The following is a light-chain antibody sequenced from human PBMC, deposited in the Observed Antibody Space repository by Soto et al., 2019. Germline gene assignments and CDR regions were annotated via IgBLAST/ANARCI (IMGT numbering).Light chain of an antibody. CDR3: QQYASAPLT. CDR2: GAS. CDR1: QPVAKNY. V-gene: IGKV3-20*01. J-gene: IGKJ4*01. Sequence: DIVLTQSPGTLSLSPGERATLSCRASQPVAKNYLAWYQQQPGQAPRLLIFGASSRATGIPDRFSGSGSGTDFTLTINRLEPEDFAVYYCQQYASAPLTFGGGTKVEIK.